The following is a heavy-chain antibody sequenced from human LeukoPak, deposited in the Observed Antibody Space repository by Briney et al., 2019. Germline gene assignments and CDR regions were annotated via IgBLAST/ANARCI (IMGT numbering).Heavy chain of an antibody. V-gene: IGHV3-33*01. J-gene: IGHJ3*02. Sequence: PGGSLRLSCAASGFTFSTYGMHWVRQAPGKGLEWVAAIWYDGSNEYYADSVKGRFTISRDNSKNTMYMQMNSLRAEDTAVYFCARDRRRDGYKPDAFDIWGQGTTVTVSS. CDR1: GFTFSTYG. CDR3: ARDRRRDGYKPDAFDI. D-gene: IGHD5-24*01. CDR2: IWYDGSNE.